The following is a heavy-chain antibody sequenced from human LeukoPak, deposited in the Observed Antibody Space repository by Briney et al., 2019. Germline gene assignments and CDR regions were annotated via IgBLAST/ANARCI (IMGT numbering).Heavy chain of an antibody. V-gene: IGHV4-34*01. J-gene: IGHJ4*02. CDR1: GGSLSPYY. CDR2: INQSGST. D-gene: IGHD3-22*01. CDR3: ATLGGLYYESHGYPDFDY. Sequence: SEPLSLTCSVSGGSLSPYYWSWIRQPPGGGLEWLGEINQSGSTNYNPSLKSRVTISVEKFKNQFSLEVTSMTAADTAIYYCATLGGLYYESHGYPDFDYWRQGTLVTVSS.